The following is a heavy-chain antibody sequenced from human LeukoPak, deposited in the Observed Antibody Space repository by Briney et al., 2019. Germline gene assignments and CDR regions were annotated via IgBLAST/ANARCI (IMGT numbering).Heavy chain of an antibody. CDR3: AGRSSSTSYYGMDV. J-gene: IGHJ6*04. D-gene: IGHD2-2*01. Sequence: TSETLSLTCTVSGGSISCYYWSWIRQPPGKVLEWIGYIYYSGSTNYNPSLKSRVTISVDTSKNQFSLKLSSVTAADTAVYYCAGRSSSTSYYGMDVWGKGTTVTVSS. CDR2: IYYSGST. V-gene: IGHV4-59*01. CDR1: GGSISCYY.